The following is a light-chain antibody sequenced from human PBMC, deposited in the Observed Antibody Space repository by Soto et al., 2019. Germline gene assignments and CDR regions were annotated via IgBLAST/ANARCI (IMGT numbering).Light chain of an antibody. CDR3: QQTYSTPMYT. V-gene: IGKV1-39*01. J-gene: IGKJ2*01. CDR2: ATS. Sequence: DIQMTQSPSSLSASVGDRVTITCRASQSLNSYLNWYQQKPGKAPKLLIYATSSLHSGVPSRFSGSGSGTDFTLTISSLQPEDFANYYCQQTYSTPMYTFGQGTKLEI. CDR1: QSLNSY.